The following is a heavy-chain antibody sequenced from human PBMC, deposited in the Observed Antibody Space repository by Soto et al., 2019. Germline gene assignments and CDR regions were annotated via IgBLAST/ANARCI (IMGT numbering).Heavy chain of an antibody. D-gene: IGHD6-19*01. CDR3: AKDLKIVVAGYSHWYFDL. V-gene: IGHV3-43D*04. J-gene: IGHJ2*01. CDR2: ISWDGGST. CDR1: GFTFDDYA. Sequence: EVQLVESGGIVVQPGGSLRLSCAASGFTFDDYAMHWVRQAPGKGLEWVSLISWDGGSTYYADSVKGRFTISRDNSKNSLYLQMNSLRAEDTALYYCAKDLKIVVAGYSHWYFDLWGRGTLVTVSS.